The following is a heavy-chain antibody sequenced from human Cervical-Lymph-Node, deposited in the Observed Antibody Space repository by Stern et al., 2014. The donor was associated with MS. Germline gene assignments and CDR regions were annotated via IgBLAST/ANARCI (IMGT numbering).Heavy chain of an antibody. CDR2: INPNSGAT. CDR3: ARATHYYGSGAHLLFDH. D-gene: IGHD3-10*01. V-gene: IGHV1-2*02. CDR1: GYTFPDYY. Sequence: VQLVESGAEVKKPGASVKVSCKASGYTFPDYYITWVRQAPRQGLEWMGWINPNSGATHYAQKSQGSVTMARDMSITSAYMELSRLRSDDTAVYYCARATHYYGSGAHLLFDHWGQGTLVTVS. J-gene: IGHJ4*02.